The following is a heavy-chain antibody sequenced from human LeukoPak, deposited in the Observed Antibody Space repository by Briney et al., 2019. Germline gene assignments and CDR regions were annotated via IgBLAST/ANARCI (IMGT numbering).Heavy chain of an antibody. Sequence: SETLSLTCEVYGGSLNGYYLSWIRQSPGKGLEWMGEIDRGGSSNYNPSLKSRVTVSLDTSTNKFSLNMTSVTAADTVVYYCARSSRSYESTAYYFRHWGQGILVTVSS. CDR2: IDRGGSS. D-gene: IGHD3-22*01. CDR1: GGSLNGYY. CDR3: ARSSRSYESTAYYFRH. V-gene: IGHV4-34*01. J-gene: IGHJ4*02.